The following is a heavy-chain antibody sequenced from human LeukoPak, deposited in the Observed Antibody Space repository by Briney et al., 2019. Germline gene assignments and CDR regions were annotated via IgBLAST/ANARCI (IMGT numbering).Heavy chain of an antibody. CDR3: ARLNVGSGWFFDY. J-gene: IGHJ4*02. D-gene: IGHD6-19*01. CDR1: GGSISSYY. V-gene: IGHV4-4*07. CDR2: IYTSGST. Sequence: PSETLSLTCTVSGGSISSYYWSWIRQPAGKGLEWIGRIYTSGSTNYNPSLTSRVTISVDKSKNQFSLKLSSVPAADPAVYYCARLNVGSGWFFDYWGQGTLVTVSS.